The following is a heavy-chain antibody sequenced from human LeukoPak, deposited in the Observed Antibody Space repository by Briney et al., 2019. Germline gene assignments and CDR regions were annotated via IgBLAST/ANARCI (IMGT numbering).Heavy chain of an antibody. V-gene: IGHV3-9*01. CDR3: ARSGYSSSLLDY. CDR2: ISWNSGSI. Sequence: GGSLRLSCAVSGFTFDDYTMHWVRQAPVKGLEWVSGISWNSGSIGYADSVKGRFTISRDNAKNSLYLQMNSLRAEDTAVYYCARSGYSSSLLDYWGQGTLVTVSS. CDR1: GFTFDDYT. J-gene: IGHJ4*02. D-gene: IGHD6-13*01.